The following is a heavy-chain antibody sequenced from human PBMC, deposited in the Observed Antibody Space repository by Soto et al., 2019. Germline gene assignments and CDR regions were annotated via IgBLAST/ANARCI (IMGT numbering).Heavy chain of an antibody. Sequence: QVQLVQSGAEVKKPGSSVKVSCKASGGTFSSYAISWVRQAPGQGLEWMGGIIPIFGTANYAQKFQGTVTITADESTGTAYMELSSLRSEDTAVYYCARGGRFNWNYVYFDYWGQGTLVTVSS. J-gene: IGHJ4*02. CDR1: GGTFSSYA. D-gene: IGHD1-7*01. V-gene: IGHV1-69*01. CDR2: IIPIFGTA. CDR3: ARGGRFNWNYVYFDY.